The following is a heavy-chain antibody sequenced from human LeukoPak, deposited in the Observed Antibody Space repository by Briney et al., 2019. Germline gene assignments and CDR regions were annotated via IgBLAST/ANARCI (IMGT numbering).Heavy chain of an antibody. D-gene: IGHD2-15*01. J-gene: IGHJ4*02. CDR1: GYTFTSYY. V-gene: IGHV1-46*01. CDR2: INPSGGST. CDR3: ARGRAPGYCSGGSCSGDY. Sequence: ASVKVSCKASGYTFTSYYMHWVRQAPGQGLEWMGIINPSGGSTSYAQKFQGRVTMTRDTSTSTVYMELSSLRSEDTAVYYCARGRAPGYCSGGSCSGDYWGQGTLVTVSS.